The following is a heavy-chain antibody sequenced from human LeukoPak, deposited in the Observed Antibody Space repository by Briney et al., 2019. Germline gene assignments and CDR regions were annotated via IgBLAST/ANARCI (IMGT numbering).Heavy chain of an antibody. CDR3: AKLFSATGTDS. D-gene: IGHD1-1*01. Sequence: GGSLRLSCAASGFTFSNHGMNWVRQAPGKGLEWVSGISPSGDITYYADSVKGRFTISRDNSKNTLWLQINSLRAEDTAVYYCAKLFSATGTDSWGQGTLVTVSS. CDR1: GFTFSNHG. V-gene: IGHV3-23*01. J-gene: IGHJ4*02. CDR2: ISPSGDIT.